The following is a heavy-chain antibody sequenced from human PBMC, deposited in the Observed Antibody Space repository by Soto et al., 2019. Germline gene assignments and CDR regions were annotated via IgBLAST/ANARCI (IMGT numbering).Heavy chain of an antibody. CDR3: ATKARRRYSSGWSDAFDI. V-gene: IGHV1-3*01. D-gene: IGHD6-19*01. CDR1: GYTFTSYA. J-gene: IGHJ3*02. CDR2: INAGNGNT. Sequence: ASVKVSCKASGYTFTSYAMHWVRQAPGQRLEWMGWINAGNGNTKYSQKFQGRVTITRDTSASTAYMELSSLRSEDTAVCYCATKARRRYSSGWSDAFDIWGQGTMVTVSS.